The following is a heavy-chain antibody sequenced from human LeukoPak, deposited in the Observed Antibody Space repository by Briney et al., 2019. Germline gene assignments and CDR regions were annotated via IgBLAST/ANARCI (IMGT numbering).Heavy chain of an antibody. D-gene: IGHD2-2*01. CDR2: TYYSGST. CDR1: GGSFSGYY. J-gene: IGHJ4*02. V-gene: IGHV4-59*01. CDR3: ARDGGYCSSTSCPGLDY. Sequence: KSSETLSLTCAVYGGSFSGYYWSWIRQPPGKGLEWIGYTYYSGSTNYNPSLKSRVTISVDTSKNQFSLKLSSVTAADTAVYYCARDGGYCSSTSCPGLDYWGQGTLVTVSS.